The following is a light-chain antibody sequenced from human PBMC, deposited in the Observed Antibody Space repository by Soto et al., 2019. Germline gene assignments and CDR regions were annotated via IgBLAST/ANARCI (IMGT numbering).Light chain of an antibody. CDR1: QSVSSNY. CDR2: GAS. Sequence: IVLTQSPGTLSLPPGDRATLSCRASQSVSSNYLGWYQQKPGQAPRLLLYGASSRAIGIPDRFSGSGSGTDFTLSISRLEPEDFAVYYCQQYDTSPPLTFGGGTKVDIK. V-gene: IGKV3-20*01. CDR3: QQYDTSPPLT. J-gene: IGKJ4*01.